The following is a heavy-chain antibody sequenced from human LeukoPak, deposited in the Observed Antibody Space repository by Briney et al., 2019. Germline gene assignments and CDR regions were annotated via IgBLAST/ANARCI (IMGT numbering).Heavy chain of an antibody. J-gene: IGHJ6*03. CDR1: GYTFSRYA. CDR3: ARSGAGYSNYAYYYYYMDV. Sequence: ASVKVSCKASGYTFSRYAVNWVRLAPGQGLQWMGWIDPKTGTPTYAQGFTGRFVFSLDTSVTAAYLQISSLEDEDTAVYYCARSGAGYSNYAYYYYYMDVWGKGTTVTVSS. D-gene: IGHD4-11*01. CDR2: IDPKTGTP. V-gene: IGHV7-4-1*02.